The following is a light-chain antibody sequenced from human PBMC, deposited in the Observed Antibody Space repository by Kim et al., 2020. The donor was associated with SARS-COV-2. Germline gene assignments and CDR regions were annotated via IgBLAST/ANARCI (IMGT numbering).Light chain of an antibody. Sequence: SVAPGQTARITCGGNNLGTKYVPWYQQKPGQAPVLVIYRDTNRASGIPERFSGSNSGNTATLTISRAQAVDEADYYCQVWDSSTWVFGGGTQLTVL. CDR1: NLGTKY. CDR2: RDT. J-gene: IGLJ3*02. V-gene: IGLV3-9*01. CDR3: QVWDSSTWV.